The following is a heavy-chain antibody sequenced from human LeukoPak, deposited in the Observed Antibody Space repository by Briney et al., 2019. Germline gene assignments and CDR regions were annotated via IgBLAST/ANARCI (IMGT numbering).Heavy chain of an antibody. CDR2: ITGSGGNT. V-gene: IGHV3-23*01. CDR1: GFTFSSYG. Sequence: PGGSLRLSCAASGFTFSSYGMTWVRQAPGKGLERVSGITGSGGNTYYADSVKGRFTIFRDNSKNTLYLQMNSLRAEDTAVYYCAKGMAATGTWYFDLWGRGTLVTVSS. D-gene: IGHD6-13*01. J-gene: IGHJ2*01. CDR3: AKGMAATGTWYFDL.